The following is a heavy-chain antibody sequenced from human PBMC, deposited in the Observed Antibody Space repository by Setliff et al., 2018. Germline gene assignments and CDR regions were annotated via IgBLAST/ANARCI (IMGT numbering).Heavy chain of an antibody. CDR1: GDSISGGDYY. J-gene: IGHJ6*02. CDR3: ARSSYSGSYLNV. D-gene: IGHD1-26*01. Sequence: SETLSLTCTVSGDSISGGDYYWTWIRQPAGKRLEWIGRVYNSGTTYNAFFASRVTMSIDKSKNQFSLKLSSVTAADTAVYYCARSSYSGSYLNVWGQGTTVTVSS. CDR2: VYNSGTT. V-gene: IGHV4-4*07.